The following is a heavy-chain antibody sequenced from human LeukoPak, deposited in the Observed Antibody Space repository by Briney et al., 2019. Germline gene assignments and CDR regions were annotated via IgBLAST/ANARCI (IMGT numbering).Heavy chain of an antibody. CDR3: ARLSRAYCSGGSCYSGFFDY. CDR2: IYPGDSDT. J-gene: IGHJ4*02. Sequence: GESLKISCDGSGYSFTTYWIGWVRQMPGKGLEWMGIIYPGDSDTRYSPSFQGQVTISADKSISTAYLQWSSLNASDTAMYYCARLSRAYCSGGSCYSGFFDYWGQGTLVTVSS. V-gene: IGHV5-51*01. CDR1: GYSFTTYW. D-gene: IGHD2-15*01.